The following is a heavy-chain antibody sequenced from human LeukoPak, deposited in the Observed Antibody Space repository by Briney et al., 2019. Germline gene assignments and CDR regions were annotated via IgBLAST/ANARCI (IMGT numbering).Heavy chain of an antibody. CDR2: IIDSGEST. Sequence: GGSLRLSCAASGFTFSTYVMSWVRQAPGKGLEWVSGIIDSGESTHYANFAKGRFTISRDNSNNTLYLQMNSLRAEDTAVYYCAKLGGQELHNYYVAVCGKGTTVAVSS. CDR1: GFTFSTYV. CDR3: AKLGGQELHNYYVAV. V-gene: IGHV3-23*01. J-gene: IGHJ6*03. D-gene: IGHD3-16*01.